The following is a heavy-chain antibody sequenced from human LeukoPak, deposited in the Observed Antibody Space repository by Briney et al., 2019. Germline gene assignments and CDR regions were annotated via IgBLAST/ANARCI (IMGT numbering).Heavy chain of an antibody. Sequence: PGGSLRLSCAASGFSFSTYSMHWVRQAPGKGLEWVSSIDGRSNYKYYADSVKGRFTISRDNAQSSLFLQMNSLRAEDTALYYCARADGIVGASSAFDVWGQGTMVTVS. CDR1: GFSFSTYS. CDR3: ARADGIVGASSAFDV. J-gene: IGHJ3*01. CDR2: IDGRSNYK. D-gene: IGHD1-26*01. V-gene: IGHV3-21*01.